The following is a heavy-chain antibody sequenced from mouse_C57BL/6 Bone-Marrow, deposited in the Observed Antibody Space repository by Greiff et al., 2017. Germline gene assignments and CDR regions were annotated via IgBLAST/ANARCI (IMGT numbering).Heavy chain of an antibody. J-gene: IGHJ1*03. CDR1: GYTFTSYW. D-gene: IGHD1-1*01. CDR3: ARTTVVAHWYFDV. Sequence: QVQLQQPGAELVKPGASVKLSCKASGYTFTSYWMHWVKQRPGQGLERIGMIHPNSGSTNYNEKFKSKATLTVDKSSSTAYMQLSSLTSEDSAVYYCARTTVVAHWYFDVWGTGTTVTVSS. CDR2: IHPNSGST. V-gene: IGHV1-64*01.